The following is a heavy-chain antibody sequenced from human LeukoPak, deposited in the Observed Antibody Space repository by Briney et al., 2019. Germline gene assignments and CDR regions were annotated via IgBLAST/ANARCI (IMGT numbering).Heavy chain of an antibody. Sequence: ASVKVSCKVSGYALTELSMHWVRQAPGKGLEWMGGFDPEDGETIYAQRFQGRVTMTEDTSTDTAYMEPSSLRSEDTAVYYCATESADMYSGSYYFDYWGQGTLVTVSS. CDR1: GYALTELS. D-gene: IGHD1-26*01. J-gene: IGHJ4*02. CDR2: FDPEDGET. V-gene: IGHV1-24*01. CDR3: ATESADMYSGSYYFDY.